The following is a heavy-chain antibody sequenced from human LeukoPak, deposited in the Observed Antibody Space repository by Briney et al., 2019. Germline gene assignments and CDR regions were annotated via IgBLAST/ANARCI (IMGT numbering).Heavy chain of an antibody. Sequence: GGSLRLSCAASGLTFSSFSMNWVRQAPGKGPEWVSYISSSSSTIYYADSVKGRFTISRDNAKNSLYLQMNSLRAEDTAVYYCARVRISSGPGGYYFDYWGQGTLVTVSS. CDR2: ISSSSSTI. J-gene: IGHJ4*02. CDR3: ARVRISSGPGGYYFDY. D-gene: IGHD6-19*01. CDR1: GLTFSSFS. V-gene: IGHV3-48*04.